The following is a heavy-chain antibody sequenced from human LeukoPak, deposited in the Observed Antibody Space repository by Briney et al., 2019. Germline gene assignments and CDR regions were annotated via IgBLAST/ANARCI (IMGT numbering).Heavy chain of an antibody. CDR2: IKSKTDGGTT. CDR3: ARVRRWFGEAGDYYYMDV. CDR1: GFTFSNAW. V-gene: IGHV3-15*01. Sequence: PGGSLRLSCAASGFTFSNAWMSWVRQAPGKGLEWVGRIKSKTDGGTTDYAAPVKGRFTISRDDSKNTLYLQMNSLKTEDTAVYYCARVRRWFGEAGDYYYMDVWGKGTTVTISS. J-gene: IGHJ6*03. D-gene: IGHD3-10*01.